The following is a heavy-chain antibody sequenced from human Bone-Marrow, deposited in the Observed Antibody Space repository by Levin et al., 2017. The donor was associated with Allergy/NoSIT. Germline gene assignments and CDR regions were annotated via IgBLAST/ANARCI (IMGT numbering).Heavy chain of an antibody. J-gene: IGHJ4*02. D-gene: IGHD6-19*01. CDR2: ISYDGNTE. CDR3: AKDLSRWAKPVAGPTGEPFDY. Sequence: GSLRLSCEASGFSFRSYGMHWVRQAPGKGLEWVAVISYDGNTENSADSVRGRFTISRDNSKNTVYLEMNNLRPEDTAMYYCAKDLSRWAKPVAGPTGEPFDYWGQGTLVTVSS. CDR1: GFSFRSYG. V-gene: IGHV3-30*18.